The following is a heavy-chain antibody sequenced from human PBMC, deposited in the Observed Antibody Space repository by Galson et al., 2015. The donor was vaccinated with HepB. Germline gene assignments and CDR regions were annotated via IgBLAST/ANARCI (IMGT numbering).Heavy chain of an antibody. CDR2: FDPEDGET. CDR1: GYTLTELS. Sequence: SVKVSCKVSGYTLTELSMHWVRQAPGKGLEWMGGFDPEDGETIYAQKFQGRVTMTEDTSTDTAYMELSSLRSEDTAVYYCATDWGERSWGDYYMDVWGKGTTVTVSS. CDR3: ATDWGERSWGDYYMDV. V-gene: IGHV1-24*01. D-gene: IGHD1-26*01. J-gene: IGHJ6*03.